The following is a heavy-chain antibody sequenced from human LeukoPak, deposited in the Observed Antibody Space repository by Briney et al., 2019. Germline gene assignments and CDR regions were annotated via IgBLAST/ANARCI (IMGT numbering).Heavy chain of an antibody. Sequence: PGRSLRLSCLASGISFRTYGMHWVRQAPGKGLDWVAVIWNDGTNEQYAESVRGRFTISRDNSKNTLYLQMNSLRAEDTAVYYCARDGEIFGVAYGMDVWGQGTTVTVSS. J-gene: IGHJ6*02. CDR2: IWNDGTNE. CDR1: GISFRTYG. CDR3: ARDGEIFGVAYGMDV. D-gene: IGHD3-3*01. V-gene: IGHV3-33*01.